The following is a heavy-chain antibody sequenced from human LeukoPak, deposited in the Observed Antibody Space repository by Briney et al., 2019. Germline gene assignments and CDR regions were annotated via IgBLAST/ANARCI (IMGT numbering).Heavy chain of an antibody. CDR3: ARNAWKSYDSGRGRMDV. V-gene: IGHV3-33*01. J-gene: IGHJ6*02. CDR1: GFTFSSYG. D-gene: IGHD3-10*01. Sequence: PGRSLRLSCAASGFTFSSYGMHWVRQAPGKGLEWVAVIWYDGGNKFYADSVKGRFTISRDNSKNALYLQMNSLRAEDTAVYYCARNAWKSYDSGRGRMDVWGQGTTVTVSS. CDR2: IWYDGGNK.